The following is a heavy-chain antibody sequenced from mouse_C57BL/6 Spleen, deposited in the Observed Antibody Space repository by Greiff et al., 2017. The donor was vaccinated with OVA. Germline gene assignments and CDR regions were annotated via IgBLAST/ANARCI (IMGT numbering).Heavy chain of an antibody. CDR2: IYPGDGDT. CDR1: GYAFSSSW. V-gene: IGHV1-82*01. D-gene: IGHD2-5*01. CDR3: ARGYYSNYAWFAY. Sequence: VQLQQSGPELVKPGASVKISCKASGYAFSSSWMNWVKQRPGKGLEWIGRIYPGDGDTNYNGKFKGKATLTADKSSSTAYMQLSSLTSEDSAVYFCARGYYSNYAWFAYWGQGTLVTVSA. J-gene: IGHJ3*01.